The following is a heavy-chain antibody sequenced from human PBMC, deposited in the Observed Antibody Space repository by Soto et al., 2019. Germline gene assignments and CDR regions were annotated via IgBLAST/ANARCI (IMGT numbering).Heavy chain of an antibody. Sequence: QLQLPESGPGLVKPSETLSLTCTVSGGSISSSSYYWGWIRQPPGKGLEWIGSIYYSGSTYYNPSLKSRVTISVDTSKNQFSLKLSSVTAADTAVYYCGTGGIQLWLRNWFDPWGQGPLVTVSS. V-gene: IGHV4-39*01. CDR2: IYYSGST. CDR3: GTGGIQLWLRNWFDP. J-gene: IGHJ5*02. D-gene: IGHD5-18*01. CDR1: GGSISSSSYY.